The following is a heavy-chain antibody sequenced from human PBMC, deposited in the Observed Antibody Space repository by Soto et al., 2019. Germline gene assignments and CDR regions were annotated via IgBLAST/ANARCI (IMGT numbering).Heavy chain of an antibody. Sequence: GGSLRLSCAASGFTFSSYAMHWVRQAPGKGLEWVAVISYDGSNKYYADSVKGRFTISRDNSKNTLYLQMNSLRAEDTAVYYCARDHSVYRNYPDFDYWGQGTLVTVSS. CDR3: ARDHSVYRNYPDFDY. J-gene: IGHJ4*02. V-gene: IGHV3-30-3*01. CDR2: ISYDGSNK. D-gene: IGHD5-12*01. CDR1: GFTFSSYA.